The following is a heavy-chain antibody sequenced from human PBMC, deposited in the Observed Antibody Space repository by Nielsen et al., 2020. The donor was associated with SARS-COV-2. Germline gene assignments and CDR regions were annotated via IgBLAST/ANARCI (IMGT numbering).Heavy chain of an antibody. J-gene: IGHJ4*02. Sequence: GESLKISCTGSGFTFSDYSMNWVRQAPGKGLEWVASISGDSNYIFYSELVKGRFTISRDNGKNSLYLQMNTLRSEDTALYYCTRGFYSQSDCWGQGTLVTVSS. D-gene: IGHD2-15*01. CDR2: ISGDSNYI. CDR3: TRGFYSQSDC. V-gene: IGHV3-21*01. CDR1: GFTFSDYS.